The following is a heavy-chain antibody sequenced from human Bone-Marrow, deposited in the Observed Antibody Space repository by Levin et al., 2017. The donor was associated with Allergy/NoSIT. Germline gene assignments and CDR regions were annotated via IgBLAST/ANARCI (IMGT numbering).Heavy chain of an antibody. V-gene: IGHV3-33*01. CDR1: GFTFSAFG. Sequence: GESLKISCAASGFTFSAFGMHWVRQAPGRGLEWVAVISYDGGHKFYADSVKGRFTISRDNSKNTHYLQMNSLRAEDTAVYYCAREGPFYENMPFREPNAFNLWGQGTMVTVS. J-gene: IGHJ3*01. D-gene: IGHD1-14*01. CDR3: AREGPFYENMPFREPNAFNL. CDR2: ISYDGGHK.